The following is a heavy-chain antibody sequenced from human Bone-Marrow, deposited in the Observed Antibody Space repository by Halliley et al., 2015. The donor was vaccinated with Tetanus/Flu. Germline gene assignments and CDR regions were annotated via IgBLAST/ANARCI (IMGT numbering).Heavy chain of an antibody. Sequence: SLRLSCAVSGFAFRAYWMTWVRQAPGQGLERVASTKQDGSEKFYVDSVKGRFTISRDNAKNSLYLQMNSLRDEDTAVYYCARDMRGWVEYNDNVGYLDYWGQGTLVTVSS. J-gene: IGHJ4*02. V-gene: IGHV3-7*01. D-gene: IGHD3-22*01. CDR2: TKQDGSEK. CDR1: GFAFRAYW. CDR3: ARDMRGWVEYNDNVGYLDY.